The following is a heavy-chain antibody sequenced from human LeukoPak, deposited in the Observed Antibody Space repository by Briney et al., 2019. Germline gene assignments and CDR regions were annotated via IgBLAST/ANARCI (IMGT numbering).Heavy chain of an antibody. D-gene: IGHD2-21*01. V-gene: IGHV3-30*04. Sequence: GRSLGLSCAASGFIFSSYAVHWVHQAPGKGLEWVAVISSDGRHIFYADSVKGRFTISRDNSKNTLYLQMNSLRAEDTALYLCARCGGTCSLPSTSAMDVWGQGTTVTVS. CDR1: GFIFSSYA. CDR3: ARCGGTCSLPSTSAMDV. J-gene: IGHJ6*02. CDR2: ISSDGRHI.